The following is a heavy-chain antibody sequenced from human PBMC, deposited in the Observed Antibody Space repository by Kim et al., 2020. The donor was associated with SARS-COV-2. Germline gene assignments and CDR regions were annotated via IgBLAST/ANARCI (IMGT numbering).Heavy chain of an antibody. Sequence: GGSLRLSCEASGFTFSSSAMSWVRQAPGKGLEWVSTISGGGGRTYYADSVKGRFTISRDNFKNTLYLQMNSLRAEDTAVYYCAKDRVGLVTSVDYWGQGTLVTVSS. D-gene: IGHD3-3*01. J-gene: IGHJ4*02. CDR1: GFTFSSSA. CDR3: AKDRVGLVTSVDY. CDR2: ISGGGGRT. V-gene: IGHV3-23*01.